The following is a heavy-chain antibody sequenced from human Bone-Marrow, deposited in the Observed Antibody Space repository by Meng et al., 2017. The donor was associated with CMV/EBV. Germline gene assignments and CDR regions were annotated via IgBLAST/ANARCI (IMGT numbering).Heavy chain of an antibody. V-gene: IGHV3-53*01. D-gene: IGHD2-2*02. CDR3: VRAYCSTASCYTEYYFDC. CDR2: IYSGGST. CDR1: GFTVSSSY. J-gene: IGHJ4*02. Sequence: GGSLRLSCAASGFTVSSSYMSWVRQAPGKGLEWVSVIYSGGSTYHADSVKGRFTTSRDNSKNTLYLQMNNLRAEDTAVYYCVRAYCSTASCYTEYYFDCWGQGTLVTVSS.